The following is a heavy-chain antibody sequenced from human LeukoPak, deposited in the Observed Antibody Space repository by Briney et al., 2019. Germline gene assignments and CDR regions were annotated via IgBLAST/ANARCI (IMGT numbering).Heavy chain of an antibody. V-gene: IGHV3-30*02. D-gene: IGHD3-3*01. CDR1: GFTLSSYG. J-gene: IGHJ6*03. CDR2: IRYDGSNK. CDR3: ARDGNLRFLEWLFIPGYYMDI. Sequence: PGGSLRLSCAASGFTLSSYGMHWARQAPGKGLEWVTFIRYDGSNKYYADSVKGRFTISRDNSKNTLYLQMNSLRAEDTAVYYCARDGNLRFLEWLFIPGYYMDIWGKGTTVTVSS.